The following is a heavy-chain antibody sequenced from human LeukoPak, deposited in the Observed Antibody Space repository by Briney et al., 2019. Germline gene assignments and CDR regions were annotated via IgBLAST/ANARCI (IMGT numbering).Heavy chain of an antibody. CDR2: ISSSGSTI. V-gene: IGHV3-11*04. D-gene: IGHD3-22*01. CDR1: GFTFSDYY. Sequence: TGGSLRLSCAASGFTFSDYYMSWIRQAPGKGLEWASYISSSGSTIYYADSVKGRFTISRDNAKNSLYLQMNSLRAGDTAVYYCASHYYDSSGQDYWGQGTLVTVSS. CDR3: ASHYYDSSGQDY. J-gene: IGHJ4*02.